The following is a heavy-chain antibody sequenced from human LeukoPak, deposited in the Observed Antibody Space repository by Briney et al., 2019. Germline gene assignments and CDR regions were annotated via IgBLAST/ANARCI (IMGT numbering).Heavy chain of an antibody. D-gene: IGHD5-18*01. CDR2: MNPNSGNT. Sequence: ASVKVSCKASGYTFTSYDINWVRQATGQGLEWMGWMNPNSGNTCYAQKFQGRVTMTRNTSISTACMELSSLRSEDTAVYYCARRAYSHERFLSHYYYMDVGGKGTTVTVSS. CDR1: GYTFTSYD. J-gene: IGHJ6*03. V-gene: IGHV1-8*01. CDR3: ARRAYSHERFLSHYYYMDV.